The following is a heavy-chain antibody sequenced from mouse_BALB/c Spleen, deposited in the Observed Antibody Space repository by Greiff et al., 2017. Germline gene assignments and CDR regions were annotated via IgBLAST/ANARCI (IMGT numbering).Heavy chain of an antibody. CDR1: GYTFTDYA. V-gene: IGHV1S137*01. CDR2: ISTYYGDA. Sequence: VQLVESGAELVRPGVSVKISCKGSGYTFTDYAMHWVKQSHAKSLEWIGVISTYYGDASYNQKFKGKATMTVDKSSSTAYMELARLTSEDSAIYYCARDLELGDFDYWGQGTTLTVSS. CDR3: ARDLELGDFDY. J-gene: IGHJ2*01. D-gene: IGHD4-1*01.